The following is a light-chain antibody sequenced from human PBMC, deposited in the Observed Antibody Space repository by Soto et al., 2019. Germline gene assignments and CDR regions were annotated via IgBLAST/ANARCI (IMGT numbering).Light chain of an antibody. CDR2: LGS. V-gene: IGKV2-28*01. CDR1: QSLLHSNGFNY. CDR3: MQALQTPLT. Sequence: DIVMTQSPLSLPVTPGEPASISCRSSQSLLHSNGFNYLDWYLQKQGQSPQLLIFLGSNRASGVTDKFSGSGSGTDFTLKISRVEAEDVGVYYCMQALQTPLTFGGGTKVEIK. J-gene: IGKJ4*01.